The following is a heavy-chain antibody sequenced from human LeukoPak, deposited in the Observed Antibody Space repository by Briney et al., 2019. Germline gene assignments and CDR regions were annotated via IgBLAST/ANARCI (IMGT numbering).Heavy chain of an antibody. CDR2: INHSGST. D-gene: IGHD2-15*01. CDR1: GGSFRGYY. Sequence: SETLSLTCAVYGGSFRGYYWSWIRQPPGKGLEGIGEINHSGSTNYNPSLKSRVTISVDTSENQFSLKLSSVTAAETAVYYCARVGCSGGSRYSDYWGQGTLVTVSS. J-gene: IGHJ4*02. V-gene: IGHV4-34*01. CDR3: ARVGCSGGSRYSDY.